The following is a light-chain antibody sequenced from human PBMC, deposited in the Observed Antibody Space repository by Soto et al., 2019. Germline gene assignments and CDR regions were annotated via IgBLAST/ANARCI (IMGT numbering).Light chain of an antibody. V-gene: IGKV1-5*01. J-gene: IGKJ1*01. Sequence: DIPMTQSPSTLSASVGDRVTITCRASQSISSSLAWYQQKPGKAPKLLIYDASSLESGVPSRFSGSGSGTEFTLTISSLQPDDFATYYCQQYDSYSWTFGQGTKVDIK. CDR2: DAS. CDR3: QQYDSYSWT. CDR1: QSISSS.